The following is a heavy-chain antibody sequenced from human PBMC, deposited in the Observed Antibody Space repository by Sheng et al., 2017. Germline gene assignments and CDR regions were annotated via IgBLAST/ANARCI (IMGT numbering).Heavy chain of an antibody. J-gene: IGHJ5*02. CDR3: ARDRHYYDSSGPPGFDP. D-gene: IGHD3-22*01. CDR2: IIPILGIA. CDR1: GGTFSSYT. V-gene: IGHV1-69*08. Sequence: QVQLVQSGAEVKKPVSSVKVSCKASGGTFSSYTISWVRQAPGQGLEWMGRIIPILGIANYAQKFQGRVTITADKSTSTAYMELSSLRSEDTAVYYCARDRHYYDSSGPPGFDPWGQGTLVTVSS.